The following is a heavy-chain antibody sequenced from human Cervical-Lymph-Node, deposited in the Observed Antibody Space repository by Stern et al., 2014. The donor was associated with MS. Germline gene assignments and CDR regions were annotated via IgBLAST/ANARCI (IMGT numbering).Heavy chain of an antibody. V-gene: IGHV4-31*03. Sequence: QLQLQESGPGLVKPSQTLSLTCTVSGGSISSGGYYWSWIRQHPGKGLERIGYIYYSGSTSYNPSLKIRVTISVDTSKNQFSLKLSSVTAADTAVYYCAAELGGSYYFDYWGQGTLVTVSS. J-gene: IGHJ4*02. CDR3: AAELGGSYYFDY. CDR2: IYYSGST. D-gene: IGHD1-26*01. CDR1: GGSISSGGYY.